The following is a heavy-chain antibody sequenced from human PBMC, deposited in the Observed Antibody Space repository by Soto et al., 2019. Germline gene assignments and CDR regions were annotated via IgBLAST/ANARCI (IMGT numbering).Heavy chain of an antibody. D-gene: IGHD3-9*01. CDR1: GFTVSNNY. Sequence: EVQLVESGGGLVQPGGSLRLSCAASGFTVSNNYMTWVRQAQGRGLEWISIIYARGPTYYADSVKGRFTISRDNSDNTLYLQMNSLRAEDTAMYYCARERDTTGYILRYWGQGTLVTVSS. CDR2: IYARGPT. J-gene: IGHJ4*02. CDR3: ARERDTTGYILRY. V-gene: IGHV3-53*01.